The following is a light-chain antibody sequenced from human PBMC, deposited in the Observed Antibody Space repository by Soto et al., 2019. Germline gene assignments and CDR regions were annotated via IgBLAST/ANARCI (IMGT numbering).Light chain of an antibody. CDR2: GNN. CDR1: SSNVGAGYD. Sequence: QSALTQPPSVSGAPGQRVTISCTGSSSNVGAGYDVHWYQQVPGTAPKLLIYGNNNRPSGVPDRFSGSKSGTSASLAITGLQAEDEADYYCQSYDSSLSGSVFGGGTKLTVL. CDR3: QSYDSSLSGSV. J-gene: IGLJ2*01. V-gene: IGLV1-40*01.